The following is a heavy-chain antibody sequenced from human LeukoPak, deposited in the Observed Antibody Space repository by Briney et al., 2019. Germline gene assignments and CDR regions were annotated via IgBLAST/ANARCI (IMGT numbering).Heavy chain of an antibody. Sequence: PSETLSLTCAVYGGSFSGYYWSWIRQPPGKGLEWIGEINHGGSTNYNASPKSRVTISVDTSKNQFSLKLSSVTAADTAVYFCARGRVATATLHYWGQGTLVTVSS. CDR3: ARGRVATATLHY. D-gene: IGHD2-15*01. V-gene: IGHV4-34*01. J-gene: IGHJ4*02. CDR1: GGSFSGYY. CDR2: INHGGST.